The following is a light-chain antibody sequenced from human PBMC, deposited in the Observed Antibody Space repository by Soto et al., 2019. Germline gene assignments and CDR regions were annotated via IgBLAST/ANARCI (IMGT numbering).Light chain of an antibody. J-gene: IGKJ1*01. V-gene: IGKV3-20*01. CDR3: QQYGSSPPWT. CDR1: QSVSSKY. CDR2: GAS. Sequence: EIVLTQSPGTLSLSPGERATLSCRASQSVSSKYLAWYQQKPGQAPRLLIYGASSRATSIPDRFSGSGSGTDFTLTISRLEPEDFAVYYCQQYGSSPPWTFGQGTKVEIK.